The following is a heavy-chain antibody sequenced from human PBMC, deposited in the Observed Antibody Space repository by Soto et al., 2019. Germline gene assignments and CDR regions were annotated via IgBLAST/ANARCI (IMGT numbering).Heavy chain of an antibody. J-gene: IGHJ4*02. CDR1: GYTFTSYA. V-gene: IGHV1-3*01. D-gene: IGHD2-2*01. CDR3: ARDPGYCSSTSCYEPPTFDY. Sequence: ASVKVSCKASGYTFTSYAMHWVRQAPGQRLEWMGWINAGNGNTKYSQKFQGRVTITRDTSASTAYMELSSLRSEDTAVYYCARDPGYCSSTSCYEPPTFDYWGQGTLVTVSS. CDR2: INAGNGNT.